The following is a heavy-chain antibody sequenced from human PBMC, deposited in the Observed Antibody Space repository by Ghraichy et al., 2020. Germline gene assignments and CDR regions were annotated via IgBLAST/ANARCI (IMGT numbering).Heavy chain of an antibody. CDR3: ACYDSSGYYYDAFDI. CDR1: GFTFSSYS. Sequence: LSLTCAASGFTFSSYSMNWVRQAPGKGLEWVSSISSSSSYIYYADSVKGRFTISRDNAKNSLYLQMNSLRAEDTAVYYCACYDSSGYYYDAFDIWGQGTMVTVSS. CDR2: ISSSSSYI. J-gene: IGHJ3*02. V-gene: IGHV3-21*01. D-gene: IGHD3-22*01.